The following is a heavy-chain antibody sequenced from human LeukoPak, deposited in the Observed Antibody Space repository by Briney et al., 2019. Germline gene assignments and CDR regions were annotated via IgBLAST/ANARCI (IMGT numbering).Heavy chain of an antibody. Sequence: PGGSLRLSCAASGFTFSSYSMNWVRQAPGKGLEWVSYISSSSSTIYYADSVKGRSTISRDNAKNSLYLQMNSLRAEDTAVYYCAKDSRYPGGYYYYMDVWGKGTTVTVFS. V-gene: IGHV3-48*04. J-gene: IGHJ6*03. CDR2: ISSSSSTI. D-gene: IGHD4-23*01. CDR3: AKDSRYPGGYYYYMDV. CDR1: GFTFSSYS.